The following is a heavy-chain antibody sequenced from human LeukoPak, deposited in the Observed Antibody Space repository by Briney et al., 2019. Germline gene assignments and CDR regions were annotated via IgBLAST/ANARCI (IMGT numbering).Heavy chain of an antibody. V-gene: IGHV1-69*13. J-gene: IGHJ6*02. CDR2: IIPIFGTA. CDR3: ASAPYYYDSSGYSLGGMDV. Sequence: ASVNVSCKASGGTFSIYAISWVRQAPGQGLEWMGGIIPIFGTANYAQKFQGRVTITADESTSTAYMELSSLRSEDTAVYYCASAPYYYDSSGYSLGGMDVWGQGTTVTVSS. CDR1: GGTFSIYA. D-gene: IGHD3-22*01.